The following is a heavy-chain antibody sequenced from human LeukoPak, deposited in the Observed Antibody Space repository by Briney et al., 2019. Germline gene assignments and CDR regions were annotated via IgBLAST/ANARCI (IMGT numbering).Heavy chain of an antibody. D-gene: IGHD4-17*01. V-gene: IGHV3-11*01. CDR1: GFSFSDSY. Sequence: GGSLRLSCAASGFSFSDSYMTWIRQAPGKGLEWISYISHSGSTIYYANSVKGRFTISRDNAKNSLYLQMNSLRAEDTAVYYCAKEDYGDPTSAWGQGTLVTVSS. CDR3: AKEDYGDPTSA. CDR2: ISHSGSTI. J-gene: IGHJ4*02.